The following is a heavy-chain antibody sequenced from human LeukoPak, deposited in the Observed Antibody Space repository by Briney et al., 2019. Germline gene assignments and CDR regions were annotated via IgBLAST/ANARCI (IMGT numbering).Heavy chain of an antibody. J-gene: IGHJ4*02. CDR2: IDPRSGST. Sequence: EASVKVSCKASGYMFPSYYIHWVRQAPGQGLEWMGMIDPRSGSTNYAQKFQGRVTMTRDTTTSTVYMELSSPRSEDTAVYYCARVTGYNSIKTFDYWGQGTLVTVSS. CDR3: ARVTGYNSIKTFDY. D-gene: IGHD5-24*01. V-gene: IGHV1-46*01. CDR1: GYMFPSYY.